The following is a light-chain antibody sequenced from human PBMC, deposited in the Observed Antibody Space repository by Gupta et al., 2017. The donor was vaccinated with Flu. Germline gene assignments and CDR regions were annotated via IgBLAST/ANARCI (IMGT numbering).Light chain of an antibody. CDR3: QQRSDLPMYT. J-gene: IGKJ2*01. CDR2: DAS. Sequence: EVVLTQSPATLSLSPGERAVLSCRGSQSVSPSLAWYQQKPGQAPRLLMYDASRRAAGIPARFIGSGSGTDVTLTISTLEPEDFAVYYCQQRSDLPMYTFGQGTKLEIK. V-gene: IGKV3-11*01. CDR1: QSVSPS.